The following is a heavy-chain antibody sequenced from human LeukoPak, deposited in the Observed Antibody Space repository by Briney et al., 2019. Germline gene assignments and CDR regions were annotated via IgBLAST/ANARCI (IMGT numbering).Heavy chain of an antibody. Sequence: GGSLRLSCAASGFTFSSYAMHWVRQAPGKGLEWMAVISYDGSNKYYADSVKGRFTISRDNSKNTLYLQMNSLRAEDTAVYYCARPKLRYFDWYDAFDIWGQGTMVTVSS. CDR3: ARPKLRYFDWYDAFDI. D-gene: IGHD3-9*01. CDR1: GFTFSSYA. J-gene: IGHJ3*02. CDR2: ISYDGSNK. V-gene: IGHV3-30*04.